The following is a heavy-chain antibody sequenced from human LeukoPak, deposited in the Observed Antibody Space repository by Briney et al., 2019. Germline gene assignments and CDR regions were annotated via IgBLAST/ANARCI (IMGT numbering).Heavy chain of an antibody. Sequence: GGSLRLSCAASGFTFSGSAMHWVRQASGKGLEWVGRIRSKANSYATAYAASVKGRFTISRDDSKNTAYLQMNSLKTEDTAVYYCITRPEDAAAGFDFWGQGTPVTVSS. CDR3: ITRPEDAAAGFDF. CDR1: GFTFSGSA. J-gene: IGHJ4*02. CDR2: IRSKANSYAT. D-gene: IGHD6-13*01. V-gene: IGHV3-73*01.